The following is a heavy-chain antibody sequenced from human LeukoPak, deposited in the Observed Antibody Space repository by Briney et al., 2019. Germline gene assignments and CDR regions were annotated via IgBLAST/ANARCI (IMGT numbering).Heavy chain of an antibody. CDR2: AHYSGKT. V-gene: IGHV4-59*12. Sequence: PETLSLTSTVSGGSISPYYWSSIRQPPRRRLEWIGLAHYSGKTTSNPSLSSRDTLSTDTSRNLFSLKLNSVTPEDTPVYYYEGAVAGSVYWGHGT. J-gene: IGHJ4*01. CDR1: GGSISPYY. D-gene: IGHD6-19*01. CDR3: EGAVAGSVY.